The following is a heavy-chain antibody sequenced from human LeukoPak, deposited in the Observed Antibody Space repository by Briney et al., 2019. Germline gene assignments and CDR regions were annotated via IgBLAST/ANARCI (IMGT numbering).Heavy chain of an antibody. CDR1: GYGFSDYY. J-gene: IGHJ4*02. Sequence: GASVKVSCKASGYGFSDYYMLWVRQAPGQGLEYMGWINPNSGDNSCAQKFQGRVSMTRDTSFTTLYMELTSLRSDDTAVYFCVRGGGIQSCGGKTCFRGFVYWGQGTLVTVSS. V-gene: IGHV1-2*02. CDR2: INPNSGDN. CDR3: VRGGGIQSCGGKTCFRGFVY. D-gene: IGHD2-21*01.